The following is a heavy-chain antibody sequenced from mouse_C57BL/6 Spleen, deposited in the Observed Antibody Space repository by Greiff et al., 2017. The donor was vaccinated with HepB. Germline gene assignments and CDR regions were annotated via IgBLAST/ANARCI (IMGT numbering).Heavy chain of an antibody. J-gene: IGHJ2*01. D-gene: IGHD3-2*01. Sequence: EVMLVESGGGLVKPGGSLKLSCAASGFTFSSYAMSWVRQTPEKRLEWVATISDGGSYTYYPDNVKGRFTISRDNAKNNLYLQMSHLKSEDTAMYYCARDGKTAPFDYWGQGTTLTVSS. CDR1: GFTFSSYA. CDR3: ARDGKTAPFDY. CDR2: ISDGGSYT. V-gene: IGHV5-4*01.